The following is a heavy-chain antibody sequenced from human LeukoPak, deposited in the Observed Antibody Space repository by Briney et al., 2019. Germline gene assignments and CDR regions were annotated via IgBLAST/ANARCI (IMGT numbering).Heavy chain of an antibody. CDR2: IIPIFGTA. Sequence: WASVKVSCKASGGTFSSYAISWVRQARGQGLEWMGRIIPIFGTANYAQKFQGRVTITTDESTSTAYMELSSLRSEDTAVYYCARDRVRVEMATINYSYWGQGTLVTVSS. CDR1: GGTFSSYA. V-gene: IGHV1-69*05. CDR3: ARDRVRVEMATINYSY. J-gene: IGHJ4*02. D-gene: IGHD5-24*01.